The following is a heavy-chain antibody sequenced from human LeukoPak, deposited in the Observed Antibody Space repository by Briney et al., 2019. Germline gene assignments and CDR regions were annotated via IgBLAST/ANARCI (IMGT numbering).Heavy chain of an antibody. CDR3: AALGGAQDYDFWSGYLDAFDI. J-gene: IGHJ3*02. CDR1: GFTFSSYA. CDR2: ISSNGGST. Sequence: GGSLRLSCAASGFTFSSYAMHWVRQAPGKGLEYVSAISSNGGSTYYANSVKGRFTISRDNSKNTLYLQMGSLRAEDMAVYYCAALGGAQDYDFWSGYLDAFDIWGQGTMVTVSS. V-gene: IGHV3-64*01. D-gene: IGHD3-3*01.